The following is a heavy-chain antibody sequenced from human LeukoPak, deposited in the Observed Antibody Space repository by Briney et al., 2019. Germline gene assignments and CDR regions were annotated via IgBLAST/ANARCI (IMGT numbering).Heavy chain of an antibody. CDR1: GFTFSSYA. V-gene: IGHV3-30*04. D-gene: IGHD2/OR15-2a*01. CDR2: ISYDGSNK. Sequence: GGSLRLSCAASGFTFSSYAMHWVRQAPGKGLEWVAVISYDGSNKYYADSVKGRFTISRDNSKNTLYLQMNSLRAEDTAVYYCSPFPGAFDIWGQGTMVTVSS. CDR3: SPFPGAFDI. J-gene: IGHJ3*02.